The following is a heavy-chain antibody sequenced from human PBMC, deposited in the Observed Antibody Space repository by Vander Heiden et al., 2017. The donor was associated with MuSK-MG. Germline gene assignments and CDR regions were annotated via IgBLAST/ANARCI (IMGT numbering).Heavy chain of an antibody. V-gene: IGHV1-3*01. CDR3: ARGLLWFGELSPNWFDP. Sequence: QVQLVQSGAEVKKPGASVKVSCKASGYTFTSYAMHWVRQAPGQRLEWMGWINAGNGNTKYSQKFQGRVTITRDTSASTAYMELSSLRSEDTAVYYCARGLLWFGELSPNWFDPWGQGTLVTVSS. J-gene: IGHJ5*02. CDR2: INAGNGNT. CDR1: GYTFTSYA. D-gene: IGHD3-10*01.